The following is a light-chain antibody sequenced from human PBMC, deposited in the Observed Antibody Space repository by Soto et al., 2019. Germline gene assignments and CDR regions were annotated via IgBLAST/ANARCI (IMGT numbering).Light chain of an antibody. CDR3: AAWDDSLNAGV. CDR2: SHD. Sequence: QAVVTQPPSASQTPGQRVTISCSGSRSNVGRNSVSWYQHVPGTAPKLLIYSHDQRPSGVPDRISASRSGTAASLAISGLRSEDEAFYYCAAWDDSLNAGVFGGGTKLTVL. J-gene: IGLJ3*02. V-gene: IGLV1-44*01. CDR1: RSNVGRNS.